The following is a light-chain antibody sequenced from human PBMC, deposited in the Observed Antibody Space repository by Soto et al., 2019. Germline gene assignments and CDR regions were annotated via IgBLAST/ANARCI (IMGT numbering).Light chain of an antibody. Sequence: QSALTQPPSASGSPGQSVTISCTGTSSDVGGYNYVSWYQQHPGKVPKLMVYEVNKRPSGVPDRFSGYKSGNTASLTVSGIQDEDEADYYCTSYAGGNNVFGTGTKLTVL. CDR2: EVN. V-gene: IGLV2-8*01. CDR3: TSYAGGNNV. J-gene: IGLJ1*01. CDR1: SSDVGGYNY.